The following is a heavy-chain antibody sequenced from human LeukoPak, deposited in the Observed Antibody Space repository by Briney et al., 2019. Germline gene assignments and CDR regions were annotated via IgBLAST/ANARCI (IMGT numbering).Heavy chain of an antibody. Sequence: SVKVSCKASGGTFSSYAISWVRQAPGQGLEWMGGIIPIFGTANYAQKFQGRVTITADESTSTAYMELSSLRSEDTAVYYCASRIAAYQGGGYYFDYWGQGTLVTVSS. J-gene: IGHJ4*02. CDR1: GGTFSSYA. D-gene: IGHD6-13*01. CDR2: IIPIFGTA. CDR3: ASRIAAYQGGGYYFDY. V-gene: IGHV1-69*13.